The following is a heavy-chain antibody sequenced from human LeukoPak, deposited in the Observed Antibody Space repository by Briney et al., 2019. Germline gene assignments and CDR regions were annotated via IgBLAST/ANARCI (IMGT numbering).Heavy chain of an antibody. CDR3: ARPYGGYRGDAFDI. J-gene: IGHJ3*02. Sequence: SETLSLTCTVSGGSISSSAYYWGWIRQPPGKGLEWIGSIYHSGSTYYNPSLKSRVTISVDTSKNQFSLKLSSVTAADTAVYYCARPYGGYRGDAFDIWGQGTMVTVSS. CDR2: IYHSGST. D-gene: IGHD5-12*01. CDR1: GGSISSSAYY. V-gene: IGHV4-39*07.